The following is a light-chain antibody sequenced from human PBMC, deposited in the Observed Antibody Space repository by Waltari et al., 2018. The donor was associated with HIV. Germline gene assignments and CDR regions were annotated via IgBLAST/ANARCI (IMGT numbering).Light chain of an antibody. CDR3: SSYTSRSTRV. CDR2: EDS. CDR1: SSAVGGSNY. Sequence: QSALTPPASVSGSPGQSITISRTGTSSAVGGSNYASRNQHNPGKAPKLTIYEDSHRPSAISIRFSASKPGNTAPLTISGRQSGDESDYYCSSYTSRSTRVYGGRNKLTVL. V-gene: IGLV2-14*01. J-gene: IGLJ2*01.